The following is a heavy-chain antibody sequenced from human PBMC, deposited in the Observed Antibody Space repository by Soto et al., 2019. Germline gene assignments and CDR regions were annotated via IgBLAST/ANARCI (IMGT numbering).Heavy chain of an antibody. CDR2: IIPIFNST. D-gene: IGHD2-2*02. V-gene: IGHV1-69*06. Sequence: QVQLVQSGAEVKTPGSSLKFSCKVSGRRFSNYVIPWVRQAPGHGLEGLGRIIPIFNSTKYAQNFQGRVTITADKSTSTASLELSSLRSDDTAVYYCAREGRGKKAGYNGLVSLGYWGQGTLVTVSS. J-gene: IGHJ4*02. CDR3: AREGRGKKAGYNGLVSLGY. CDR1: GRRFSNYV.